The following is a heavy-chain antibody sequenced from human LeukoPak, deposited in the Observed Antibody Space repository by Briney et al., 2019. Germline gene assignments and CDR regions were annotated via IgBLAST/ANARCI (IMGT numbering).Heavy chain of an antibody. CDR2: INPNSGGT. CDR3: ARDSGSPRSTGSNY. Sequence: ASVKVSCKASGYTFTGYYMHWVRQAPGQGLEWMGWINPNSGGTNYAQKFQGRVTMTRDTSISTAYMELSRLRSDDTAVYYCARDSGSPRSTGSNYWGQGTLVTVSS. CDR1: GYTFTGYY. J-gene: IGHJ4*02. D-gene: IGHD2-2*01. V-gene: IGHV1-2*02.